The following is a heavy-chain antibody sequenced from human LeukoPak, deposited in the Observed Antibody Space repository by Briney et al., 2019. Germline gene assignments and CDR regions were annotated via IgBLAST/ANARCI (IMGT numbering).Heavy chain of an antibody. CDR2: IKTDGIDK. CDR1: GFTFRSHW. Sequence: GGSLRLSCVVSGFTFRSHWVNWVRQSPGKGLEWVANIKTDGIDKYYVDSARGRFTVSRDNAKNSAFLQMTSLRAEDTAIYYCATISAQTFDIWGQGTLVSVPS. V-gene: IGHV3-7*01. CDR3: ATISAQTFDI. D-gene: IGHD5-24*01. J-gene: IGHJ3*02.